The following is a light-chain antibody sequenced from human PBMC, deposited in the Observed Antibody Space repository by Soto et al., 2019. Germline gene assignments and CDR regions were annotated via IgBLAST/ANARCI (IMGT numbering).Light chain of an antibody. V-gene: IGLV1-51*01. CDR3: GALDSSLSAEV. J-gene: IGLJ3*02. Sequence: QSVLTQPPSVSAAPRQKVTISCSGSSSNIGNNYVSWYQHLPGTAPKLLIYYNNERPSGIPDRFSGSKSGTSATLGITGLQTGDEADYYCGALDSSLSAEVFGGGTKLTVL. CDR2: YNN. CDR1: SSNIGNNY.